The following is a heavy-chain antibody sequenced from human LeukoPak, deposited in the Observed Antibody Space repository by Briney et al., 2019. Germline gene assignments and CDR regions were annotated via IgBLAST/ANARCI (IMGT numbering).Heavy chain of an antibody. CDR2: IYYGGST. CDR1: GGSISSYD. J-gene: IGHJ4*02. Sequence: PSETLSLTCTVSGGSISSYDWSWLRQPPGKGLEWVGHIYYGGSTNYNPSLKSRVTISVDTSKNQFSLKLSSVTAADTAVYYCARYYYDSSIYYYYLDGWGQGTLVTVSS. D-gene: IGHD3-22*01. V-gene: IGHV4-59*08. CDR3: ARYYYDSSIYYYYLDG.